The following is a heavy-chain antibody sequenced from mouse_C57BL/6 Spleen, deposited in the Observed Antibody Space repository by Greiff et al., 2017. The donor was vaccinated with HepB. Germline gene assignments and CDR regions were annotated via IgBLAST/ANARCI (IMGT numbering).Heavy chain of an antibody. J-gene: IGHJ3*01. D-gene: IGHD2-3*01. V-gene: IGHV5-9-1*02. Sequence: EVKVVESGAGLVKPGGSLKLSCAASGFTFSSYAMSWVRQTPEKRLEWVAYISSGGDYIYYADTVKGRVTISRDNDRNTLYLQMSSLKSEDTAMYYCTRDDGNYWFAYWGQGTLVTVSA. CDR2: ISSGGDYI. CDR3: TRDDGNYWFAY. CDR1: GFTFSSYA.